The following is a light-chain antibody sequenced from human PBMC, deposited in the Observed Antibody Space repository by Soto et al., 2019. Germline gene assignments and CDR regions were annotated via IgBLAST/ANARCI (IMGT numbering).Light chain of an antibody. J-gene: IGKJ1*01. V-gene: IGKV3-15*01. CDR1: QSVSSN. Sequence: EIVMTQSPATLSVSPGQSATLSCRASQSVSSNLAWYQQIPGQAPRLLVYSASTRATGVPGRFSGSGSGTEFSLIISSLQSEDFAIYFCQQYNNWPLWTFGQGTKV. CDR2: SAS. CDR3: QQYNNWPLWT.